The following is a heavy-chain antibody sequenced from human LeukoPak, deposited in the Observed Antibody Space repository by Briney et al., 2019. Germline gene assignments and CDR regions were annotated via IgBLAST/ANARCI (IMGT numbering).Heavy chain of an antibody. CDR3: ARAPHDYGDNGYFQH. CDR2: IYYSGST. D-gene: IGHD4-17*01. J-gene: IGHJ1*01. CDR1: GGSISSYY. Sequence: SETLSLTCTVSGGSISSYYWSWIRQPPGKGLEWIGYIYYSGSTNYNPSLKSRVTISVDTSKNQFSLKLTSVTAADTAVYYCARAPHDYGDNGYFQHWGQGTLVTVSS. V-gene: IGHV4-59*12.